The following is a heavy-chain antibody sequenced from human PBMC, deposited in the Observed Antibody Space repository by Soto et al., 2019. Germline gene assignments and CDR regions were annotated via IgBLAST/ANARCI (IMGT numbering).Heavy chain of an antibody. CDR2: MNPNSGNT. J-gene: IGHJ3*02. D-gene: IGHD3-10*01. Sequence: QVQLVQSGAEVKKPGASVKVSCKASGYAFTRYDINWVRQATGQGLEWMGWMNPNSGNTGYAQKFQGRVTMTRDSSISTAYMEVSSLRFEDTAVYYCARAVNADAFAIWGQGTMVTVSS. CDR3: ARAVNADAFAI. V-gene: IGHV1-8*01. CDR1: GYAFTRYD.